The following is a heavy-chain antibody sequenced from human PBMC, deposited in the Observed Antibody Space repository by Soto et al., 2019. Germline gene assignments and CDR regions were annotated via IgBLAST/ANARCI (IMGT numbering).Heavy chain of an antibody. V-gene: IGHV1-18*01. CDR1: GYTFSSYG. J-gene: IGHJ4*02. D-gene: IGHD6-13*01. Sequence: QVQLVQSGAEVKKPGASVKVSCKASGYTFSSYGISWVRQAPGQGLEWMGWISAYNGNTNYAQKLQGRVTMTTDTSTSTADMEVRSLRSDDTAVYYCARSIAAAVALDYWGQGTLVTVSS. CDR3: ARSIAAAVALDY. CDR2: ISAYNGNT.